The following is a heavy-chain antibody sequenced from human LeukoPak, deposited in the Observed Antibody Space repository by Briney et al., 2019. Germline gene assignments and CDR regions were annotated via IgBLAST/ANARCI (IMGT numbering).Heavy chain of an antibody. CDR1: GYTFTSYD. CDR2: MNPNSGNT. Sequence: ASVKVSCKASGYTFTSYDINWVRQATGQGLEWMGWMNPNSGNTGYAQKFQGRVTITRNTSISTAYMELSSLRSEDTAVYYCAREIYPTTVTTGGTVFDPWGRGTLVTVSS. V-gene: IGHV1-8*03. CDR3: AREIYPTTVTTGGTVFDP. D-gene: IGHD4-11*01. J-gene: IGHJ5*02.